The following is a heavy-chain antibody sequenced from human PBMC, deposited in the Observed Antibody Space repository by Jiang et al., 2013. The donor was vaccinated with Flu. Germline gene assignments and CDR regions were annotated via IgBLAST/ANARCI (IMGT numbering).Heavy chain of an antibody. D-gene: IGHD2-21*01. J-gene: IGHJ1*01. CDR2: IHTKTGNP. V-gene: IGHV7-4-1*02. CDR3: ARDCGGDCYGDSWEYFQH. Sequence: QSGSELKKPGASVKVSCKASGYAFTSYAINWVRQAPGQGLEWMGWIHTKTGNPTYAQGFTGRFVFSLDTSVSTAYLQISSLKAEDTAVYYCARDCGGDCYGDSWEYFQHWGQGTLVTVSS. CDR1: GYAFTSYA.